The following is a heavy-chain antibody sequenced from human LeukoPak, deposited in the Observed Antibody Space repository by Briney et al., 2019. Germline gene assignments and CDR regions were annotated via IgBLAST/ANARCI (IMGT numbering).Heavy chain of an antibody. J-gene: IGHJ4*02. Sequence: SETLSLTCTVSGGSITTGTYYWAWIRQPPGKGLEWIGSIYYGGSTFYNPSLKSRVAISVDMSNNQFSLRLSSVTAADTAVYYCASPSKWEISDLDYWGQGTLVTVSS. V-gene: IGHV4-39*01. CDR1: GGSITTGTYY. CDR3: ASPSKWEISDLDY. D-gene: IGHD1-26*01. CDR2: IYYGGST.